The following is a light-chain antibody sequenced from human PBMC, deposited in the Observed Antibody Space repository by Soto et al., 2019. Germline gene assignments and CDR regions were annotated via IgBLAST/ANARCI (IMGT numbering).Light chain of an antibody. Sequence: EIVLTQSPGTLSLSPGERATLSCRASQTISNNYLAWYQQKPGQAPRLLIYGASSRATGIPDRFSGSGSGTAFTLTINRLEPEDFAGYYCQQYGSSPWTFGQGTKVEIK. J-gene: IGKJ1*01. CDR2: GAS. V-gene: IGKV3-20*01. CDR3: QQYGSSPWT. CDR1: QTISNNY.